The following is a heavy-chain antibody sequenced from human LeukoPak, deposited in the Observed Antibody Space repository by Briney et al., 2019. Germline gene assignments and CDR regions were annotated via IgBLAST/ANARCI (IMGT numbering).Heavy chain of an antibody. CDR3: AREGIGYVADY. Sequence: SETLSLTCTVSGGSISSGGYYWSWIRQHPGKGLEWIGYIYYSGSTYYNPSLKSRVTISVDTSKNQFSLKLSSVTAADTAVYYCAREGIGYVADYWGQGTLVIVSS. J-gene: IGHJ4*02. CDR2: IYYSGST. V-gene: IGHV4-31*03. D-gene: IGHD5-12*01. CDR1: GGSISSGGYY.